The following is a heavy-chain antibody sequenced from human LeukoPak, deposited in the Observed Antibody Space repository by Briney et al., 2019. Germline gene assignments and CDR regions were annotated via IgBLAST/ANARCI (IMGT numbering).Heavy chain of an antibody. CDR3: ARGHLALGYSYGRPKTPFDY. CDR2: INHSGST. D-gene: IGHD5-18*01. CDR1: GGSFSTYY. Sequence: PSETLSLTCAVYGGSFSTYYWNWIRQPPGKGLEWIGEINHSGSTYCNPSLKSRVTISVDTSKNQFSLKLNSVTAADTAVYYCARGHLALGYSYGRPKTPFDYWGQGTLVTVSS. V-gene: IGHV4-34*01. J-gene: IGHJ4*02.